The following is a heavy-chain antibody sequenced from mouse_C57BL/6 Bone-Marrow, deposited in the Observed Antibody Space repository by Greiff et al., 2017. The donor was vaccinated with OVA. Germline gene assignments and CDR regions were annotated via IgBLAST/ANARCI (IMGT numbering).Heavy chain of an antibody. CDR3: ALPWYFDV. V-gene: IGHV1-19*01. Sequence: VQLKESGPVLVKPGASVKMSCKASGYTFTDYYMNWVKQSHGKSLEWIGVINPYNGGTSYNQKFKGKATLTVDKSSSTAYMELNSLTSEDSAVYSGALPWYFDVWGTGTTVTVSS. J-gene: IGHJ1*03. D-gene: IGHD2-1*01. CDR2: INPYNGGT. CDR1: GYTFTDYY.